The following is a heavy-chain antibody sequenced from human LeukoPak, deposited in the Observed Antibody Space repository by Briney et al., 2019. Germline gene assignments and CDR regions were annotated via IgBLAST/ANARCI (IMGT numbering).Heavy chain of an antibody. CDR2: ISSSSSYT. J-gene: IGHJ4*02. Sequence: GGSLRLSCAASGFTFSDYYMSWIRQAPGKGLEWVSYISSSSSYTNYADSVKGRFTISRDNAKNSLYLQMNSLRAEDTAVYYCAREITTGGPHSDYWGQGTLVTVSS. CDR3: AREITTGGPHSDY. D-gene: IGHD3-22*01. CDR1: GFTFSDYY. V-gene: IGHV3-11*05.